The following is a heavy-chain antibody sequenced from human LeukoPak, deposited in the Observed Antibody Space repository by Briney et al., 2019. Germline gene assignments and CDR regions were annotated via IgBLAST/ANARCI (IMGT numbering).Heavy chain of an antibody. Sequence: GGSVPHLCAASGFSLSRYWVSWVRQAPGKGLEWVANIGKDGTGDHYVDSVKGRFPISRDNAKHSLYLQMNSLRADDTAVYYCARDLDYYATEHCGQGTLVTVSS. J-gene: IGHJ1*01. CDR1: GFSLSRYW. D-gene: IGHD3/OR15-3a*01. V-gene: IGHV3-7*01. CDR2: IGKDGTGD. CDR3: ARDLDYYATEH.